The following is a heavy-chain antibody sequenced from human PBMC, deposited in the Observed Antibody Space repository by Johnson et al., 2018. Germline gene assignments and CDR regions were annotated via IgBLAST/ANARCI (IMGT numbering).Heavy chain of an antibody. D-gene: IGHD4-11*01. CDR3: AKDTTALDY. J-gene: IGHJ4*02. CDR1: GFIFDDYA. CDR2: ISWNSGSI. V-gene: IGHV3-9*01. Sequence: VQLGESGGGLVQPGRSLRLSCAASGFIFDDYAMHWVRQAPGRGLEWVSGISWNSGSIGYADSVKGRFTISRDNAKKSLYLQMNSLRAEDTALYYCAKDTTALDYWGQGTLVTVSS.